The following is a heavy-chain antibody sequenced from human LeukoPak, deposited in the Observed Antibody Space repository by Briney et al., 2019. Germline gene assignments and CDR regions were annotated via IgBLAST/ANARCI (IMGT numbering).Heavy chain of an antibody. J-gene: IGHJ6*02. CDR1: GFTFSSYW. CDR2: INHNGNVN. Sequence: GSLRLFCAASGFTFSSYWMNRARQAPGKGLEWVASINHNGNVNYYVDSVKGRFTISRDNAKNSLYLQMSNLRAEDTAVYFCARGGGLDVWGQGATVTVSS. V-gene: IGHV3-7*03. D-gene: IGHD3-16*01. CDR3: ARGGGLDV.